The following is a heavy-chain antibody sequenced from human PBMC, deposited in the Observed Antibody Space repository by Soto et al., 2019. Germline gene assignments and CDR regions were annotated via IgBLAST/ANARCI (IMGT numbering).Heavy chain of an antibody. CDR3: AGELNDYTRAFDI. D-gene: IGHD1-1*01. V-gene: IGHV3-33*01. Sequence: SLRLSCAASGFTFSSYGMHWVRQAPGKGLEWVAVIWYDGSNKYHADSVKGRLTISRDNSKNTLYLQMNSLRAEDTAVYYCAGELNDYTRAFDIWGQGTMVTVSS. J-gene: IGHJ3*02. CDR1: GFTFSSYG. CDR2: IWYDGSNK.